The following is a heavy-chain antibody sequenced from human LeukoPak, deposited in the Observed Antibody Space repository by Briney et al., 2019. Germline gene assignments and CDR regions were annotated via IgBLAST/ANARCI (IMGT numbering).Heavy chain of an antibody. V-gene: IGHV3-23*01. J-gene: IGHJ4*02. CDR1: GFTFSTYA. D-gene: IGHD3-9*01. CDR2: ISASGTA. CDR3: AKARVTTGYYMQVDY. Sequence: GGSLRLSCAASGFTFSTYAMTWIRQAPEKGLEWVSVISASGTAHYADSMKGRFTISRDNSKNTVYLQLSSLRPEDTAVYYCAKARVTTGYYMQVDYWGQGTLVTVSS.